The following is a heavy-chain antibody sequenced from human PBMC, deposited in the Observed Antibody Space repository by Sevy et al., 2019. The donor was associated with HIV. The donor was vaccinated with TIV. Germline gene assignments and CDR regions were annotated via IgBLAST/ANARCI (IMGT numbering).Heavy chain of an antibody. V-gene: IGHV3-23*01. J-gene: IGHJ6*02. Sequence: GGSQRLSCAASGFTFSSYAMSWVRQAPGKGLEWVSAISGSGGSTYYADSVKGRFTISRDNSKNTLYLQMNSLRAEDTAVYYCAKRANLYYYYGMDVWGQGTTVTVSS. CDR2: ISGSGGST. CDR1: GFTFSSYA. CDR3: AKRANLYYYYGMDV.